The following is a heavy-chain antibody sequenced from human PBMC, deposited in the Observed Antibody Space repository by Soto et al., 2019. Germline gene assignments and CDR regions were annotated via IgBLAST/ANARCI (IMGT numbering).Heavy chain of an antibody. Sequence: GXSVKVSFNASGYTFTRYYIHWLRQAPGQGLEWMGIINPRGGSTTYAQKFQGRVTLTSDTSTSTAYMELRRLRSEDTAVYFCARDSIVARYYFDYWGQGTPVTVSS. V-gene: IGHV1-46*01. CDR1: GYTFTRYY. CDR2: INPRGGST. J-gene: IGHJ4*02. CDR3: ARDSIVARYYFDY. D-gene: IGHD6-6*01.